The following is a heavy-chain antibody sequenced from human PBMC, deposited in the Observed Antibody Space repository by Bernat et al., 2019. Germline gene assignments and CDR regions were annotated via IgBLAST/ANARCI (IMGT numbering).Heavy chain of an antibody. D-gene: IGHD1-26*01. V-gene: IGHV3-9*01. Sequence: EVQLVESGGGLVQPGRSLRLSCAASGFTFDDYAMHWVRQAPGKGLEWVSGISWNSGSIGYADYVKGRFTISRDNAKNSLYLQMNSLRAEDTALYDCAKGRERGGSRHFDYWGQGTLVTVSS. CDR2: ISWNSGSI. CDR3: AKGRERGGSRHFDY. J-gene: IGHJ4*02. CDR1: GFTFDDYA.